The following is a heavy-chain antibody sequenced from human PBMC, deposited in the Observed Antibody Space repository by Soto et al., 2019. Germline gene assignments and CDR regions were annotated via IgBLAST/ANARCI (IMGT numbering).Heavy chain of an antibody. CDR1: GGTFSRHA. CDR2: TIPIFGKA. V-gene: IGHV1-69*01. Sequence: QVQLVQSGAEVRKPGSSVKVSCKASGGTFSRHAISWVRQAPGQGLEWMGGTIPIFGKANHDQQFQGRVKIIEDESTSTVYMELGSLRSEDTAMYYCARGWGYDSNDYYYAYGGQGTLVIVSS. CDR3: ARGWGYDSNDYYYAY. J-gene: IGHJ4*02. D-gene: IGHD3-22*01.